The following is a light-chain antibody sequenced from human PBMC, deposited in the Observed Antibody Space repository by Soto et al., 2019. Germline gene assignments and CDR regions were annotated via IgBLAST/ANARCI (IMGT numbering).Light chain of an antibody. CDR1: QGISSA. V-gene: IGKV1D-13*01. J-gene: IGKJ4*01. CDR2: DVS. CDR3: QQFNNYPLT. Sequence: AIQLTQSPSSLSASAGDRVTITCRASQGISSALAWYQQKPEKAPKLLIYDVSTLESWVPSRFSGSGSVTDFALTISSLQPEDFATYYCQQFNNYPLTFGGGTKVEIK.